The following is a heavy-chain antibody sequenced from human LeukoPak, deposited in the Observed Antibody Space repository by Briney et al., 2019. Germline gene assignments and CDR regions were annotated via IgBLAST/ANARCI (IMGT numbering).Heavy chain of an antibody. J-gene: IGHJ4*02. D-gene: IGHD6-13*01. Sequence: ASVKVSCKASGYTFTSYVISWVRQAPGQGLEWMGWISPYNGNTNYAQKLQGRVTMTTDTSTSTAYMELRGLRSDDTAVYDCARDNDPGIGYSSPHTGGDYWGQGTLVTVSS. CDR2: ISPYNGNT. CDR1: GYTFTSYV. CDR3: ARDNDPGIGYSSPHTGGDY. V-gene: IGHV1-18*04.